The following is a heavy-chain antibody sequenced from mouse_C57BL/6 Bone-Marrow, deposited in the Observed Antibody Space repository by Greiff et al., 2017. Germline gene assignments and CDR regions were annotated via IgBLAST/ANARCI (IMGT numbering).Heavy chain of an antibody. CDR3: ARPLRYFDY. CDR2: ISSGGSYT. Sequence: EVKLVESGGGLVKPGGSLKLSCAASGFTFSDYGMHWVRQAPEKGLEWVATISSGGSYTYYPDSVKGRFTISRDNAKNTLYLQMSSLKSEDTAMYYCARPLRYFDYWGQGATLTVSS. V-gene: IGHV5-6*03. CDR1: GFTFSDYG. J-gene: IGHJ2*01. D-gene: IGHD1-1*01.